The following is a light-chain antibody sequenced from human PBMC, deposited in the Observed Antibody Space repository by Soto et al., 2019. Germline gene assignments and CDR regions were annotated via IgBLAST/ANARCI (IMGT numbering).Light chain of an antibody. CDR3: LSRNTDPLT. Sequence: DIQLTQSPSFLSASVGDRVTITCRASQGINSYLAWYQQKLGKAPRLLIFDASSLQAGVPSRFSGSGFGTEFTLTIISLQPEDIATYYCLSRNTDPLTFGGGTTVEIK. J-gene: IGKJ4*01. CDR2: DAS. V-gene: IGKV1-9*01. CDR1: QGINSY.